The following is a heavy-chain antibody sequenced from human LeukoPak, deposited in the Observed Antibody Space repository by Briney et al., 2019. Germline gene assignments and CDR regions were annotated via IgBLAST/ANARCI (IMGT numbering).Heavy chain of an antibody. CDR3: AKGPADGSGYYYFDS. V-gene: IGHV3-23*01. J-gene: IGHJ4*02. CDR2: IGGSADTT. CDR1: GFTFSIYA. D-gene: IGHD3-22*01. Sequence: GGSLRLSCAASGFTFSIYAMNWVRQAPGKGLEWVSVIGGSADTTYYADSVKGRFSIFRDNSKNMLYLQMNSLRVQDTDVYYCAKGPADGSGYYYFDSWGQGTLVTAPS.